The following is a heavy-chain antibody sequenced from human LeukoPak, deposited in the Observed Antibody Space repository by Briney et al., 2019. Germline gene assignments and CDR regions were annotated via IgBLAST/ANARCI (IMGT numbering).Heavy chain of an antibody. CDR2: ISAYNGNT. J-gene: IGHJ4*02. V-gene: IGHV1-18*01. D-gene: IGHD6-13*01. Sequence: ASVKVSCKASGYTFTSYGISWVGQAPGQGLEGMGWISAYNGNTDYSQKLQGRVTMTTDTSTSTAYMELRSLRSDDTAVYYCARGPLGSSWYTKFDYWGQGTLVTVSS. CDR1: GYTFTSYG. CDR3: ARGPLGSSWYTKFDY.